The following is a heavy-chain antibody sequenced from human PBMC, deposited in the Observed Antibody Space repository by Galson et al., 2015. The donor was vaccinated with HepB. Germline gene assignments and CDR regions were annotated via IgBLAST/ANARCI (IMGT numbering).Heavy chain of an antibody. V-gene: IGHV4-39*07. D-gene: IGHD1-26*01. CDR1: GGSISSSSYY. J-gene: IGHJ3*02. CDR2: IYYTGST. Sequence: LTCTVSGGSISSSSYYWGWIRQPPGKGLEWIGSIYYTGSTYYNPSLKSRVTISIETSKNQFSLKLSSVTAADTAVYYCAREGATWAAHDAFDIWGQGTMVTVSS. CDR3: AREGATWAAHDAFDI.